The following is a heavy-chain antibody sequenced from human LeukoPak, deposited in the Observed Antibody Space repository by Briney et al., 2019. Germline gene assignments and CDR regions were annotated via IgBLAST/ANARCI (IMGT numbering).Heavy chain of an antibody. CDR3: ARDRNYGSGSYSLYYYYGMDV. J-gene: IGHJ6*04. V-gene: IGHV3-21*01. Sequence: GGSLRLSCAASGFTFSSHSMNWVRQAPGKGLEWVSSISSSSSYIYYADSVKGRFTISRDNAKNSLYLQMNSLRAEDTAVYYCARDRNYGSGSYSLYYYYGMDVWGKGTTVTVSS. CDR2: ISSSSSYI. CDR1: GFTFSSHS. D-gene: IGHD3-10*01.